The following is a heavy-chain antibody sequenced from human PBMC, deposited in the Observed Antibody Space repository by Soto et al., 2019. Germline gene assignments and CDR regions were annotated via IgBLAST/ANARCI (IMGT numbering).Heavy chain of an antibody. D-gene: IGHD1-7*01. CDR2: VNSYDGTT. Sequence: QVQLVQSAPELQRPGDSVKVSCKTSGYTFTSYPYSWVRQAPGQGLEWMGWVNSYDGTTKVAQQFRDRITLTADKFAATVFMELRRLTSDDTAVYYCAREYYGTTTWIDYWCQGTLVAVSS. V-gene: IGHV1-18*04. CDR3: AREYYGTTTWIDY. J-gene: IGHJ4*02. CDR1: GYTFTSYP.